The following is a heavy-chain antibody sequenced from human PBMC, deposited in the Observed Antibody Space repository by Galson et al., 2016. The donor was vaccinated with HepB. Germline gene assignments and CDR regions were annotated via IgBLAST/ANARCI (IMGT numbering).Heavy chain of an antibody. J-gene: IGHJ4*02. CDR3: ARDSDTSDYRASYYFDY. CDR2: MWNDAKSK. D-gene: IGHD3-22*01. V-gene: IGHV3-33*01. CDR1: GFTFSLSG. Sequence: SLRLSCAASGFTFSLSGMHWVRQAPGKGLEWVAIMWNDAKSKYYADSVQGRFTISRDNSKNTLFLQMSSLRAEDTAVYYCARDSDTSDYRASYYFDYWGQGTLVTVSS.